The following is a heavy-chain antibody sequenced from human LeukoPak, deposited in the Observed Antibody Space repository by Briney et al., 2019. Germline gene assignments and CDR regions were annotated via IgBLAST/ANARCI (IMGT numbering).Heavy chain of an antibody. D-gene: IGHD2-2*01. Sequence: GGSLRLSCADSVFTVSITYMSWVRQAPGKGLERGSVIYSGGGTYYADSVKGRFTISRDNSKNTLYLQMNSLRAEDTAVYYCARDRRYCSSTSFYYPYYYRMDVWGQGTTVTVSS. J-gene: IGHJ6*02. CDR2: IYSGGGT. CDR1: VFTVSITY. CDR3: ARDRRYCSSTSFYYPYYYRMDV. V-gene: IGHV3-53*01.